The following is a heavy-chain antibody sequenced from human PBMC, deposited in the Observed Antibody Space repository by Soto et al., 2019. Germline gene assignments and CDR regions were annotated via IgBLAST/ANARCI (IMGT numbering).Heavy chain of an antibody. CDR3: APQAFDY. V-gene: IGHV3-30*02. Sequence: PGGSLRLSCAASGFTFSNYGMHWVRQAPGKGLEWVAFVWLDGSNKYYAGSVRDRFTISRVNSKNTLYLQMNSLRAEDTAVYHCAPQAFDYWGQGTLVTVSS. J-gene: IGHJ4*02. CDR2: VWLDGSNK. CDR1: GFTFSNYG.